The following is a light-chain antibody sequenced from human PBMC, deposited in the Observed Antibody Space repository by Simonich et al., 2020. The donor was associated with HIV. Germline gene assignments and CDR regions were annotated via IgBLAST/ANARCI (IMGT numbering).Light chain of an antibody. CDR3: QQYYTTPYT. CDR2: GAS. V-gene: IGKV4-1*01. J-gene: IGKJ2*01. CDR1: QGVLYSSNNKNY. Sequence: DIVMTQSPDSLAVSLGERATINCKSSQGVLYSSNNKNYLAWSQQKPGQPPKLLIYGASTREAGVPDRFSGSGSGTDFTLTISSLQAEDVAVYYCQQYYTTPYTFGQGTKLEIK.